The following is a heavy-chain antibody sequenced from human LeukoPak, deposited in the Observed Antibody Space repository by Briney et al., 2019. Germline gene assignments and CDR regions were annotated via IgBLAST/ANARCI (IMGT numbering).Heavy chain of an antibody. CDR2: TRNKAESYKT. D-gene: IGHD3-3*01. J-gene: IGHJ6*03. CDR1: GFSFSNHH. Sequence: PGGSLRLSCAASGFSFSNHHINWVRQTPGKGLEWFGRTRNKAESYKTEYAASVKGRFTISRDDSKKSLFLHMSSLKTEDTAVYYCARESSIFQVVARSYMDVWGKGTTVTVSS. V-gene: IGHV3-72*01. CDR3: ARESSIFQVVARSYMDV.